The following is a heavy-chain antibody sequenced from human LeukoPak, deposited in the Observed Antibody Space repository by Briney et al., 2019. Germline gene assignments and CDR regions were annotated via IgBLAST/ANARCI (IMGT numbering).Heavy chain of an antibody. CDR1: GGSFSGYY. D-gene: IGHD3-22*01. CDR3: ARFYYDSSGYVSFDY. V-gene: IGHV4-34*01. J-gene: IGHJ4*02. Sequence: SETLSLTCAVYGGSFSGYYWSWIRQPPGEGLEWIGEINHSGSTNYNPSLKSRVTISVDTSKNQFSLKLSSVTAADTAVYYCARFYYDSSGYVSFDYWGQGTLVTVSS. CDR2: INHSGST.